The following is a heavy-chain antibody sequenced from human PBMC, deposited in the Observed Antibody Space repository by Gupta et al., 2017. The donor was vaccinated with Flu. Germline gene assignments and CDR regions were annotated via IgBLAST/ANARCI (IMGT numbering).Heavy chain of an antibody. J-gene: IGHJ6*02. V-gene: IGHV3-66*02. Sequence: ELELVESGGNLVQPGGSLRLSCAASGFTVSGNHISWVRQAPGKGLDWGSVVYSGGATYYADSVKGRFTISRDNSKNTVNLQMNSLRPEDTAVYYCARVGGATEYYGLDVWGQGTTVTVSS. D-gene: IGHD3-16*01. CDR3: ARVGGATEYYGLDV. CDR2: VYSGGAT. CDR1: GFTVSGNH.